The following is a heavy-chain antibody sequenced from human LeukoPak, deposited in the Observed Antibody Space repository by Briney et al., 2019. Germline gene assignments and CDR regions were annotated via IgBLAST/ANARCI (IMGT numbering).Heavy chain of an antibody. CDR2: ISAYNDNT. J-gene: IGHJ6*02. CDR1: GYTFTSYG. CDR3: ARDAFSKTGIVGAPYYYYGMDV. Sequence: ASVKVSCKASGYTFTSYGISWVRQDPGQGLEWMGWISAYNDNTNYAQKLQGRVTMTTDTSTSTAYMELRSLRSDDTAVYYCARDAFSKTGIVGAPYYYYGMDVWGQGTTVPVSS. D-gene: IGHD1-26*01. V-gene: IGHV1-18*01.